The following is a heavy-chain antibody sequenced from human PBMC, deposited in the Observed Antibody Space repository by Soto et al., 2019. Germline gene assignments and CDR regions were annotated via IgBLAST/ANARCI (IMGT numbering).Heavy chain of an antibody. Sequence: PGESLKISCKGSGYSFTSYWISWVRQMPGKGLEWKGRIDPSDAYTNNSPSFQGHVTISADKSISTAYLQWSSLKASDTAMYYCASRTDYYYYYGMDVWGQGTTVTVSS. CDR3: ASRTDYYYYYGMDV. CDR1: GYSFTSYW. V-gene: IGHV5-10-1*01. CDR2: IDPSDAYT. J-gene: IGHJ6*02.